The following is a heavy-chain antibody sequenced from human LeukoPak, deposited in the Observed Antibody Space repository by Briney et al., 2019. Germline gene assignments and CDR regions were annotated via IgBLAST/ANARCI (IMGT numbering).Heavy chain of an antibody. V-gene: IGHV3-48*03. D-gene: IGHD3-9*01. CDR2: ISSSGSTI. CDR1: GFTFSSYE. J-gene: IGHJ4*02. CDR3: ARDSRGYFDWGYYFDY. Sequence: GGSLRLSCAASGFTFSSYEMNWVRQAPGKGLEWVSYISSSGSTIYYADSVKGRFTISRDNAKNSLYLEMNSLRPEDTAVYYCARDSRGYFDWGYYFDYWGQGTLSPSPQ.